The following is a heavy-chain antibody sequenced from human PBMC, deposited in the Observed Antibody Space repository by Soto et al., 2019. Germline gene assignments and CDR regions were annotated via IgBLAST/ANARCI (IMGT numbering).Heavy chain of an antibody. CDR3: AKLRYCSSTSCEMGYFDY. Sequence: SETLSLTCTVSGGSISSYYWSWIRQPPGKGLEWIGYIYYSGSTNYNPSFKSRVTISVDTSKNQFSLKLSSVTAADTAVYYCAKLRYCSSTSCEMGYFDYWGQGTLVTVSS. CDR2: IYYSGST. J-gene: IGHJ4*02. V-gene: IGHV4-59*01. D-gene: IGHD2-2*01. CDR1: GGSISSYY.